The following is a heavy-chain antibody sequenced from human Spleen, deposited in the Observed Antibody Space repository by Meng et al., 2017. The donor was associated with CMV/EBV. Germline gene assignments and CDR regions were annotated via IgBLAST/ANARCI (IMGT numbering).Heavy chain of an antibody. J-gene: IGHJ4*02. CDR3: ARSFCGYYKYYFDY. D-gene: IGHD3-22*01. CDR1: GGSISSSSYY. CDR2: IYYSGST. Sequence: SETLSLTCTVSGGSISSSSYYWGWIRQPPGKGLEWIGSIYYSGSTYYNPSLKSRVTISIDTSKNQFSLKLSSVTAADTAVYYCARSFCGYYKYYFDYWGQGTLVTVSS. V-gene: IGHV4-39*07.